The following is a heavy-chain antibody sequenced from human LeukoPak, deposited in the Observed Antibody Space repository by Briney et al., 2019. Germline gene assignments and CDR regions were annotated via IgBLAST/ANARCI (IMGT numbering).Heavy chain of an antibody. CDR2: INHSGST. Sequence: PSETLSLTCAVSGGSLSGYYWTWIRQPPGKGLEWIGEINHSGSTNYNPSLKSRVTISVDTSKNQFSLKLSSVTAADTAVYYCARDRPYDSSGSGAFDIWGQGTMVTVSS. D-gene: IGHD3-22*01. CDR3: ARDRPYDSSGSGAFDI. J-gene: IGHJ3*02. V-gene: IGHV4-34*01. CDR1: GGSLSGYY.